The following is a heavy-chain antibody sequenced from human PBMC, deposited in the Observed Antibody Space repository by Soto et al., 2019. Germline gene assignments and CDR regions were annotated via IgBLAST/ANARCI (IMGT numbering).Heavy chain of an antibody. V-gene: IGHV5-51*01. J-gene: IGHJ6*02. D-gene: IGHD4-17*01. CDR1: GYSFTSYW. Sequence: PWESLKISCKGSGYSFTSYWIGWVRQMPGKGLEWMGIIYPGDSDTKYSPSFQGQFTISADKSISTAYLQWSSLKASDTAMYYCARHYYGDSDYYYYYGMDVWGQGTTVTVSS. CDR3: ARHYYGDSDYYYYYGMDV. CDR2: IYPGDSDT.